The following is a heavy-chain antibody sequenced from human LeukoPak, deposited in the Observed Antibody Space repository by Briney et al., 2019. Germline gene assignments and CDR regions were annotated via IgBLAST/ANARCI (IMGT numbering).Heavy chain of an antibody. CDR1: GGSISSYY. Sequence: SETLSLTCTVSGGSISSYYWTWIRQPPGKGLEWIGYVDHTGSTNFHPSLNGRVRISRDTSKNLFSLRLRSVTAADTAVYFCARGRVSSSTWYSTYYYYFYMDGWGKGTTVTVSS. J-gene: IGHJ6*03. V-gene: IGHV4-59*01. CDR2: VDHTGST. CDR3: ARGRVSSSTWYSTYYYYFYMDG. D-gene: IGHD1-1*01.